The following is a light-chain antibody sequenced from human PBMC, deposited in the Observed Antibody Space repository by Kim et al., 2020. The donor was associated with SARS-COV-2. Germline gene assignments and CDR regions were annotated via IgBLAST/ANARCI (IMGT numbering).Light chain of an antibody. V-gene: IGLV2-8*01. CDR2: EVN. J-gene: IGLJ1*01. Sequence: QSALTQPPSASGTPGQSVTISCAGTSSDIGAYYFVYCYQQHPGKAHKLMIYEVNKRPSGVPDRFSGSKSGNTASLTSSGLPAEDEGDYYCSSYAGGNTGVFGTGTKVTVL. CDR1: SSDIGAYYF. CDR3: SSYAGGNTGV.